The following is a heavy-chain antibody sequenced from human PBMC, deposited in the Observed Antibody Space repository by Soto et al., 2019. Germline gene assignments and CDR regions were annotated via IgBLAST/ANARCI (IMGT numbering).Heavy chain of an antibody. CDR2: IYSGYSET. Sequence: PGGSLKISCQALGYAFTNYWFAWVRQMPGKGREWRGLIYSGYSETRYSPSVQGQVTISADKSTTTAYLQWSSLKASDTAMYFCARGYCTTTICDPWFDPWGQGTLVTVSS. J-gene: IGHJ5*02. CDR1: GYAFTNYW. CDR3: ARGYCTTTICDPWFDP. V-gene: IGHV5-51*01. D-gene: IGHD2-2*01.